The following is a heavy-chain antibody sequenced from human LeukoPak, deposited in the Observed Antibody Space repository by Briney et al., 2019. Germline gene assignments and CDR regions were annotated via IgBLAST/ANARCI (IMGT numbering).Heavy chain of an antibody. Sequence: SETLSLTCTFSGDSFSSGIYYWTWIRQHPGKGLKWIGYIQYSGNTYYNPSLRSRVTMSVDTSKNQFSLKLSSVTAADTAVYYCARGRYCGGNCYGGADYWGQGTLVTVSS. CDR3: ARGRYCGGNCYGGADY. J-gene: IGHJ4*02. V-gene: IGHV4-31*03. D-gene: IGHD2-21*02. CDR1: GDSFSSGIYY. CDR2: IQYSGNT.